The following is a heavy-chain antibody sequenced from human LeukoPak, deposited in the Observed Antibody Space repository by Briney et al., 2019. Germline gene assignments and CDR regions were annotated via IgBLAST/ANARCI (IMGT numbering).Heavy chain of an antibody. CDR1: GYIFTSYG. Sequence: ASVKVSCKASGYIFTSYGISWVRQAPGQGLEWMGWISAYNGNTNYAQKLQGRVTMTTDTSTSTAYMELRSLRSDDTAVYYCARSDIGVVILSHWGQGTLVTVSS. V-gene: IGHV1-18*01. CDR2: ISAYNGNT. CDR3: ARSDIGVVILSH. D-gene: IGHD3-3*01. J-gene: IGHJ4*02.